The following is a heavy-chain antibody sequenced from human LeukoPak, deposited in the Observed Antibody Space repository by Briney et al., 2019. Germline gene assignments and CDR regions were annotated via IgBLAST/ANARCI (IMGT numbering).Heavy chain of an antibody. CDR3: ARVIYDFWSGQAHYGMDV. CDR1: GFTFSSYS. Sequence: GGSLRLSCAASGFTFSSYSMNWVRQAPGKGLEWVSSVSSSSSYIYYADSVKGRFTISRDNAKNSLYLQMNSLRAEDTAVYYCARVIYDFWSGQAHYGMDVWGQGTTVTVSS. CDR2: VSSSSSYI. J-gene: IGHJ6*02. D-gene: IGHD3-3*01. V-gene: IGHV3-21*01.